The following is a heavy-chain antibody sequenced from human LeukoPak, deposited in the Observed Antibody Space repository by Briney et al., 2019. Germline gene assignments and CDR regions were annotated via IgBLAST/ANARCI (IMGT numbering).Heavy chain of an antibody. CDR1: GFTFSSYS. CDR3: ARSYMVNFISLYYYGIDV. J-gene: IGHJ6*02. CDR2: ISSSSSYI. V-gene: IGHV3-21*01. D-gene: IGHD5-18*01. Sequence: PGGSLRLSCAASGFTFSSYSMNWVRQAPGKGLEWVSSISSSSSYIYYADSVKGRFTISRDNAKNSLYLQMNSLRAEDTAVYYCARSYMVNFISLYYYGIDVWGQGTTVTVSS.